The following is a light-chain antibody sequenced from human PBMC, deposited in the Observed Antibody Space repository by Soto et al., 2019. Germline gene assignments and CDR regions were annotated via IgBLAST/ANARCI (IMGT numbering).Light chain of an antibody. Sequence: AIQLTQSPSSLSASVGDRVTITCRASQGIGSNLAWYHQKPGKPPKLLIYDASSLESGVPSRFSGSGFGTDFTLTISSLQPEDFATYYCQQFSFLPVSFGGGTKVDIK. V-gene: IGKV1-13*02. CDR3: QQFSFLPVS. CDR2: DAS. CDR1: QGIGSN. J-gene: IGKJ4*01.